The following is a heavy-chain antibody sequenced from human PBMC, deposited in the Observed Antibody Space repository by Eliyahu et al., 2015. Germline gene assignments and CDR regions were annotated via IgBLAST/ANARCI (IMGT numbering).Heavy chain of an antibody. V-gene: IGHV1-2*02. CDR3: AVETVTMVRGVRDNY. CDR1: GYTFTGYX. J-gene: IGHJ4*02. D-gene: IGHD3-10*01. Sequence: QVQLVQSGAEVKKPGASVKVXCXASGYTFTGYXMHWVRQAPGQGLEWMGWINPNSGGTNYAQKFQGRVTMTRDTSISTAYMELSRLRSDDTAVYYCAVETVTMVRGVRDNYWGQGTLVTVSS. CDR2: INPNSGGT.